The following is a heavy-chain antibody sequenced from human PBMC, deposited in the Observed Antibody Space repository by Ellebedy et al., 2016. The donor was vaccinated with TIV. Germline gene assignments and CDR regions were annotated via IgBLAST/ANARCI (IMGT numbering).Heavy chain of an antibody. CDR3: ARFAVPSFNGNYYNDAFDI. J-gene: IGHJ3*02. V-gene: IGHV3-7*01. CDR2: IKQDGSET. D-gene: IGHD1-26*01. Sequence: PGGSLRLSCTTFGFIFTNYWMSWVRQAPGKGLEWVANIKQDGSETYYVDSVKGRFTISRDNAKKSVYLQMNSLSAEDMAVYYCARFAVPSFNGNYYNDAFDIWGQGTMVTVSS. CDR1: GFIFTNYW.